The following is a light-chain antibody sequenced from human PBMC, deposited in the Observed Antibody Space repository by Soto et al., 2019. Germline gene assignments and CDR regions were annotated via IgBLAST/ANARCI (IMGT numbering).Light chain of an antibody. CDR3: QQYGRSPPYT. V-gene: IGKV3-20*01. J-gene: IGKJ2*01. CDR1: QSVSNNY. Sequence: EVVLTQSPGTLSLSPGERASLSCRASQSVSNNYLAWYQQKPGQSPKLLIFGSSDRATGIPDRFSGSGSGTDFTLTISRLEPEDFAVYYCQQYGRSPPYTFGQWTKLEIK. CDR2: GSS.